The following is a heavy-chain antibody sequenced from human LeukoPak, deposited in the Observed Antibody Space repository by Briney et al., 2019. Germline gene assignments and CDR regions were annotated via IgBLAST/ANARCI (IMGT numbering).Heavy chain of an antibody. V-gene: IGHV3-48*04. CDR1: GFTFSSYS. Sequence: GALRLSCSAFGFTFSSYSMNWVRQAPGKGLEWVSYISSSSSTIYYADSVKGRFTISRDNAKNSLYLQMNSLRAEDTAVYYCARGLLDFWSGIFDYWGQGTLVTVSS. D-gene: IGHD3-3*01. CDR3: ARGLLDFWSGIFDY. J-gene: IGHJ4*02. CDR2: ISSSSSTI.